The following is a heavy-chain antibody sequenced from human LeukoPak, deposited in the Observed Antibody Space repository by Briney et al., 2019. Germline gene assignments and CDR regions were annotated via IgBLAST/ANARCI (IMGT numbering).Heavy chain of an antibody. D-gene: IGHD5-18*01. CDR1: GYTFTSYD. CDR3: ASQQAGGPWIQLWLSFDY. J-gene: IGHJ4*02. CDR2: MNPNSGNT. V-gene: IGHV1-8*03. Sequence: ASVKVSCKASGYTFTSYDINWVRQATGQGLEWMGWMNPNSGNTGYAQKFQGRVTITTDESTSTAYMELSSLRSEDTAVYYCASQQAGGPWIQLWLSFDYWGQGTLVTVSS.